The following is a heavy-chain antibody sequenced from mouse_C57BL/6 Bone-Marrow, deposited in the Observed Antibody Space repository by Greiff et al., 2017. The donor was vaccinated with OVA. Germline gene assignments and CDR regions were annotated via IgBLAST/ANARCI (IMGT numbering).Heavy chain of an antibody. CDR2: IYPRSGNT. CDR3: ARLYYYALYYFDY. D-gene: IGHD1-1*01. CDR1: GYTFTSYG. Sequence: VKLMESGAELARPGASVKLSCKASGYTFTSYGISWVKQRTGQGLEWIGEIYPRSGNTYYNEKFKGKATLTADKSSSTACMELRSLTSEDSAVYFCARLYYYALYYFDYWGQGTTLTVSS. J-gene: IGHJ2*01. V-gene: IGHV1-81*01.